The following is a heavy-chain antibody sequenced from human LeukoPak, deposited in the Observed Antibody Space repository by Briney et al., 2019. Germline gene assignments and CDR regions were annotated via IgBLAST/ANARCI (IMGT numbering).Heavy chain of an antibody. Sequence: ASVKVSCKASGYTFTSYGISWVRQAPGQGLEWMGWISAYNGNTNYAQKLQGRVTMTTDTSTSTAYMELRSLRSGDTAVYYCARVRVADDAFDIWGQGTMVTVSS. D-gene: IGHD2-15*01. J-gene: IGHJ3*02. V-gene: IGHV1-18*01. CDR2: ISAYNGNT. CDR1: GYTFTSYG. CDR3: ARVRVADDAFDI.